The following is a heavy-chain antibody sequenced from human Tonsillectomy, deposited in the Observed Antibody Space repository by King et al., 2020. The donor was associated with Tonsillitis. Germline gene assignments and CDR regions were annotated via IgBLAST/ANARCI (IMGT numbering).Heavy chain of an antibody. CDR1: GFTFSSYA. D-gene: IGHD6-13*01. J-gene: IGHJ3*02. V-gene: IGHV3-23*04. CDR2: IGGSGGST. Sequence: VQLVESGGGLVQPGGSLRLSCAASGFTFSSYAVNWVRQAPGKGLEWVSSIGGSGGSTHYADSVKGRFTISRDNSKHTLFLQMNSLRAEDTAVYYCAKDRIAAVGPYDAFDIWGQGTMVTVSS. CDR3: AKDRIAAVGPYDAFDI.